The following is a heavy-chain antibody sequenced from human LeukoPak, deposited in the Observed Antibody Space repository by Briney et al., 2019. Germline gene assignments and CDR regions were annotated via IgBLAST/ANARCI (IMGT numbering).Heavy chain of an antibody. D-gene: IGHD3-10*01. CDR2: IRSKANSYAT. J-gene: IGHJ4*02. Sequence: GGSLRLSCAASGFTLSGSAMHWVRQASGKGLEWVGRIRSKANSYATAYAASVKGRFTISRDDSKNTAYLQMNSLKTEDTAVYYCTGTLYYYGSGSPKIDYWGQGTLVTVSS. CDR1: GFTLSGSA. V-gene: IGHV3-73*01. CDR3: TGTLYYYGSGSPKIDY.